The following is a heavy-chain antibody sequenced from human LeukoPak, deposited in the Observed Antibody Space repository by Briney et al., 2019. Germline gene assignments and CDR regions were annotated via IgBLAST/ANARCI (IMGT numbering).Heavy chain of an antibody. CDR1: GGSISSYY. V-gene: IGHV4-59*01. D-gene: IGHD2-2*01. CDR3: ARDGRYCSSTSCSSWFDP. J-gene: IGHJ5*02. Sequence: SETLSLTCTASGGSISSYYWSWIRQPPGKGLEWIGYIYYSGSTNYNPSLKSRVTISVDTSKNQFSLKLSSVTAADTAVYYCARDGRYCSSTSCSSWFDPWGQGTLVTVSS. CDR2: IYYSGST.